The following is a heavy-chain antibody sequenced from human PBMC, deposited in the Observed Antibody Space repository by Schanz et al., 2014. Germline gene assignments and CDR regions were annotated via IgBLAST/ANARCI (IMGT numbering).Heavy chain of an antibody. J-gene: IGHJ4*02. D-gene: IGHD5-12*01. CDR1: GYTFAMYD. Sequence: QVQLVQSGSELKKPGASVKVSCKASGYTFAMYDMNWVRQAPGQGLEWMGWINTNTANPTYAQGFTGRFVYTLDAYVTTAYLEIKSIKAEDTAVSYCARGYSGYSHFDYWGQGALVTVSS. CDR3: ARGYSGYSHFDY. CDR2: INTNTANP. V-gene: IGHV7-4-1*02.